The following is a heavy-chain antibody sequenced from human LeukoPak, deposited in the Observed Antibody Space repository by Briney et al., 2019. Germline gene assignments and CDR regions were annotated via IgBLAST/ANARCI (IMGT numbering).Heavy chain of an antibody. Sequence: GGSLRLSCAASCLAFNKYALSWVRRAPEKRLEWVSTISGSGGGTYYADSVKGRFTISRDDSKNTLYLQLNSLRAEDTAIYYCEKDPGSYLHNFSDCWGHRALVTVSS. CDR3: EKDPGSYLHNFSDC. J-gene: IGHJ5*01. D-gene: IGHD3-10*01. CDR2: ISGSGGGT. CDR1: CLAFNKYA. V-gene: IGHV3-23*01.